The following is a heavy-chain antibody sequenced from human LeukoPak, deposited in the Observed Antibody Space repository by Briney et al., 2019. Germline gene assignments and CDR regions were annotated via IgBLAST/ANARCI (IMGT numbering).Heavy chain of an antibody. CDR1: GFTFDDYA. D-gene: IGHD6-13*01. CDR3: AKDPRPFIAAAGFDY. J-gene: IGHJ4*02. Sequence: GGSLRLSCAASGFTFDDYAMHWVRRAPGKGLEWVSGISWNSGSIGYADSVKGRFTISRDNAKNSLYLQMNSLRAEDMALYYCAKDPRPFIAAAGFDYWGQGTLVTVSS. CDR2: ISWNSGSI. V-gene: IGHV3-9*03.